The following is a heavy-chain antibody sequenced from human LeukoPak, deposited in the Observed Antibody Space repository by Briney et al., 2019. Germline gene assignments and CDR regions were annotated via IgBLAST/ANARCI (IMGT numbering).Heavy chain of an antibody. V-gene: IGHV4-59*08. CDR1: GGSISSYY. CDR3: ARHAYYYDRSGSYEAFDI. CDR2: MYYSGST. Sequence: PSETLSLTCTVSGGSISSYYWSWIRQPPGKGLEWIGSMYYSGSTNYKPSLKSRVTISVDTSKNQFSLKLSSVTAADMAVYYCARHAYYYDRSGSYEAFDIWGQGTMVTVSS. J-gene: IGHJ3*02. D-gene: IGHD3-22*01.